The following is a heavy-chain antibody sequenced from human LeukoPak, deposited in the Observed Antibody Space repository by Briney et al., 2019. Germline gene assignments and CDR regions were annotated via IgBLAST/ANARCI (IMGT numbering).Heavy chain of an antibody. CDR2: INPNSGGT. Sequence: ASVKVSCKASGYTFTGYYMHWVRQAPGQGLEWMGRINPNSGGTNYAQKFQGRVTMTRHTSISTAYMELSRLRSDDTAVYYCAADGITIFGVVYGGFDYWGQGTLVTVSS. J-gene: IGHJ4*02. CDR3: AADGITIFGVVYGGFDY. CDR1: GYTFTGYY. D-gene: IGHD3-3*01. V-gene: IGHV1-2*06.